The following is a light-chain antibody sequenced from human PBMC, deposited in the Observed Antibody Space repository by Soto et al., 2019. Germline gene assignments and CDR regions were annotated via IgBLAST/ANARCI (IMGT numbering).Light chain of an antibody. V-gene: IGLV2-14*01. J-gene: IGLJ1*01. CDR1: SSDVGGYNS. Sequence: QSVLTQPASVSGSPGQSITISCTGTSSDVGGYNSVSWYQQHPGKAPKLMIYEVSNRPSGVSNRFSGSKSGNTASLTISGLQTEDEADYYCSSYTTSSTLLYVFGTGTKLTFL. CDR3: SSYTTSSTLLYV. CDR2: EVS.